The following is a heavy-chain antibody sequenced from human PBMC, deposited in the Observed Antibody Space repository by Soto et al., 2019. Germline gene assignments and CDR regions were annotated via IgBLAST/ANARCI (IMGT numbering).Heavy chain of an antibody. Sequence: SETLSLTCTVSGGSISSGDYYWSWIRQPPGKGLEWIGYIYYSGSTYYNPSLKSRVTISVDTSKNQFSLKLSSVTAADTAVYYCARVWFGESSWFDPWGQGTLVTVSS. CDR2: IYYSGST. D-gene: IGHD3-10*01. CDR1: GGSISSGDYY. J-gene: IGHJ5*02. V-gene: IGHV4-30-4*01. CDR3: ARVWFGESSWFDP.